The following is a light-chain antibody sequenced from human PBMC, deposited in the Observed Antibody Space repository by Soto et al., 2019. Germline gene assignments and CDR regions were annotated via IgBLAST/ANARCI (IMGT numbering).Light chain of an antibody. J-gene: IGLJ1*01. CDR2: DVT. Sequence: QSVLTQPASVSGSPGQSITISCTGTSSDVGGYNYVSWYQQYPGKAPKVMIYDVTNRPSGVSNRFSGSRSGNTASLTISGLQAEDEADYYCCSFITSSTYVFGTGTKLTVL. CDR3: CSFITSSTYV. CDR1: SSDVGGYNY. V-gene: IGLV2-14*01.